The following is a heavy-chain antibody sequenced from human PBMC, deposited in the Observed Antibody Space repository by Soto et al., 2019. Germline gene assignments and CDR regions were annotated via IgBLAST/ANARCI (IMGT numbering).Heavy chain of an antibody. CDR1: GHTFTSSD. J-gene: IGHJ6*03. D-gene: IGHD4-17*01. Sequence: QVQLVQSGTEVKRPGASVKVSCKASGHTFTSSDINWVRQASGQGLEWMGWMNPDSGDTGYAQKLQGRVSVTRDNSKSTAYMELSRLRSEGTAVYYCAPRHLLPASGGDYWDYYYLDVWGKGTTVTVSS. V-gene: IGHV1-8*01. CDR3: APRHLLPASGGDYWDYYYLDV. CDR2: MNPDSGDT.